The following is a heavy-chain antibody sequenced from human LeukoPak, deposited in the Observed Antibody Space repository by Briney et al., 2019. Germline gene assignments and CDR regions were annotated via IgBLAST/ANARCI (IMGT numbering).Heavy chain of an antibody. CDR1: GFTFSSFW. D-gene: IGHD7-27*01. CDR2: IKSDGSST. J-gene: IGHJ4*02. Sequence: GGSLRLSCAASGFTFSSFWMHWVRQAPGRGLVWVSRIKSDGSSTSYADSVKGRFTISRDNAKNTLYLQMNSLRVEDTAVYYCARENWGDWGQGTLVTVSS. CDR3: ARENWGD. V-gene: IGHV3-74*01.